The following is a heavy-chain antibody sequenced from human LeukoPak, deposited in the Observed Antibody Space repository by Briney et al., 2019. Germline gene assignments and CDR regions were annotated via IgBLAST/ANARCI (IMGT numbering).Heavy chain of an antibody. Sequence: PSETLSLTCTVSGGSISSYYWSWIRQPVGKGLEWIGRIYTSGSTNYNPSLKSRVTMSVDTSKNHFSLKLRSVTAADTAVYYCAGDPIAVAGTWYFDLWGRGTLVTVSS. J-gene: IGHJ2*01. CDR2: IYTSGST. CDR3: AGDPIAVAGTWYFDL. V-gene: IGHV4-4*07. CDR1: GGSISSYY. D-gene: IGHD6-19*01.